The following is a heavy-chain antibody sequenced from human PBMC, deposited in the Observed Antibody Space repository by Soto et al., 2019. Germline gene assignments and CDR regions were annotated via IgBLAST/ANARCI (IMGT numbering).Heavy chain of an antibody. Sequence: ASVKVSCKASGYTFTSYGISWVRQAPGQGLEWMGWISAYNGNTNYAQKLQGRVTMTTDTPTSTAYMELRSLRSDDTAVYYCARLITFGGVITYYMDVWGKGTTVTVSS. CDR2: ISAYNGNT. J-gene: IGHJ6*03. D-gene: IGHD3-16*01. CDR3: ARLITFGGVITYYMDV. V-gene: IGHV1-18*01. CDR1: GYTFTSYG.